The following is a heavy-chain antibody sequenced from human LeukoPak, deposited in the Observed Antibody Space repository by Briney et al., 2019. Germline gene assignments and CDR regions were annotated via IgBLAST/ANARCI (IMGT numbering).Heavy chain of an antibody. CDR2: ISAYNGNT. D-gene: IGHD6-19*01. CDR3: ARVGSGWSIEY. J-gene: IGHJ4*02. CDR1: GYTFSNYV. Sequence: ASLKVSCKASGYTFSNYVISWVRQAPGQGLEWMGWISAYNGNTNYAQKVQGRVTMTTDTSTSTVHMELRSLISDDTAMYYCARVGSGWSIEYWGQGTRLTVSS. V-gene: IGHV1-18*01.